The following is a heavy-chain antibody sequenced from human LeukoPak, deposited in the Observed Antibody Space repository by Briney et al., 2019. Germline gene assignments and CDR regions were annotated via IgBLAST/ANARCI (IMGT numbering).Heavy chain of an antibody. J-gene: IGHJ4*02. CDR3: ARVSTGSYRGEFDY. V-gene: IGHV1-2*02. D-gene: IGHD1-26*01. CDR1: GYTLTGYY. CDR2: INPNSGGT. Sequence: GVSVKVSCKASGYTLTGYYMHWVRQAPGQGLEWMGWINPNSGGTNYAQKFQGRVTMTRDTSISTAYMELSRLISDDTAVYYCARVSTGSYRGEFDYWGQGTLVTVSS.